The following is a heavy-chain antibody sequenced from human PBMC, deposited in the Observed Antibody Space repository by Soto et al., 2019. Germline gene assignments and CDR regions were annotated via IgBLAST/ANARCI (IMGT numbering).Heavy chain of an antibody. J-gene: IGHJ6*03. Sequence: SETLSLTCAVYGGSFSGYYWSWIRQPPGKGLEWIGEINHSGSTNYNPSLKSRVTISVDTSKNQFSLKLSSVTAADTAVYYCASTDIVATISGILGSYYYMDVWGKGTTVTVSS. CDR2: INHSGST. V-gene: IGHV4-34*01. CDR1: GGSFSGYY. D-gene: IGHD5-12*01. CDR3: ASTDIVATISGILGSYYYMDV.